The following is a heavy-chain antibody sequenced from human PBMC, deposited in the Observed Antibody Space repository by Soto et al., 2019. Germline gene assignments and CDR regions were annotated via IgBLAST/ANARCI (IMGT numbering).Heavy chain of an antibody. CDR2: ISGGNGNT. CDR1: GYMFTKSA. D-gene: IGHD6-19*01. J-gene: IGHJ4*02. CDR3: DRDGVAAGNINFDY. Sequence: QVHLVQSGAEVKKPGASVKVSCKASGYMFTKSAMHWVRQAPGQRLEWMGWISGGNGNTKYSPKLQDRVTITRDTSASTAYMELSSLRSEETALYYCDRDGVAAGNINFDYWGQGTLGTVSS. V-gene: IGHV1-3*01.